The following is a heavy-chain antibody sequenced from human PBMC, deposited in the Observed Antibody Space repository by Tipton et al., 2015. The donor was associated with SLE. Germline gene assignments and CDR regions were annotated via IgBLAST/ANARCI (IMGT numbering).Heavy chain of an antibody. J-gene: IGHJ4*02. CDR1: GYNFPTYW. CDR3: ARGPMTSVTTGFDY. Sequence: QLVQSGAEVKKSGESLKISCQTSGYNFPTYWIAWVRQMPGKGLEWMGMIKPVDSYTAYSPSFQGQVTISVDKSIRTAYLQWASLRASDTAMYYCARGPMTSVTTGFDYWGQGTLVTVSS. CDR2: IKPVDSYT. D-gene: IGHD4-11*01. V-gene: IGHV5-51*03.